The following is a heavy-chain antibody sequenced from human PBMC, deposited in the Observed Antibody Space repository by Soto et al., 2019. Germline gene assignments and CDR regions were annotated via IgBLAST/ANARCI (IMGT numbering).Heavy chain of an antibody. Sequence: SETLSLTCAVYGGSFSGYYWSWIRQPPGKGLEWIGEINHSGSTNYNPSLKSRVTISVDTSKNQFSLKLSSVTAADTAVYYCARAILGYSYGYRTLSVGLQNWGQGTLVTVSS. CDR2: INHSGST. J-gene: IGHJ4*02. V-gene: IGHV4-34*01. D-gene: IGHD5-18*01. CDR3: ARAILGYSYGYRTLSVGLQN. CDR1: GGSFSGYY.